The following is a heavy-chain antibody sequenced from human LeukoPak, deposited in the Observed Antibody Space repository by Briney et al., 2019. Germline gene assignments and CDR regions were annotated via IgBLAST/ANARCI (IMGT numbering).Heavy chain of an antibody. CDR1: GYTFTSYG. D-gene: IGHD3-16*01. CDR2: ISAYNGNT. J-gene: IGHJ4*02. CDR3: ARVRYRLAETYIDY. Sequence: ASVKVSCKASGYTFTSYGISWVRQAPGQGLEWMGWISAYNGNTNYAQKFQGRVTMTRDTSISTAYMELSRLRSDDTAAYYCARVRYRLAETYIDYWGQGTLVTVSS. V-gene: IGHV1-18*01.